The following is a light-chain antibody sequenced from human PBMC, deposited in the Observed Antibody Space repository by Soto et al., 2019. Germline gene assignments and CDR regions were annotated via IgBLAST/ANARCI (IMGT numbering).Light chain of an antibody. CDR1: SSDVGGYNY. CDR3: SSYTTSSTQVV. CDR2: DVS. J-gene: IGLJ3*02. Sequence: QSALTQPASVSGSPGQWITISCTGTSSDVGGYNYVSWYQQHPDNAPKLMIYDVSDRPSGVSNRFSGSKSGNTASLTISGLQAEDEADYYCSSYTTSSTQVVFGGGTKLTVL. V-gene: IGLV2-14*03.